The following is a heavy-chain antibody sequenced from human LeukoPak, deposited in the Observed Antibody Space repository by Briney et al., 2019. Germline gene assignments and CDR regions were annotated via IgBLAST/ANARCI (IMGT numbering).Heavy chain of an antibody. CDR1: GFTFSSYS. Sequence: GGSLRLSCAASGFTFSSYSMNWVRQAPGKGLEWVSYITSSSSTRYYADSVKGRFTISRDNAKNSLYLQMNSLRDEDTAVYYCARDYYDNSGHYYVDYWGQGTLVTVSS. CDR2: ITSSSSTR. CDR3: ARDYYDNSGHYYVDY. D-gene: IGHD3-22*01. V-gene: IGHV3-48*02. J-gene: IGHJ4*02.